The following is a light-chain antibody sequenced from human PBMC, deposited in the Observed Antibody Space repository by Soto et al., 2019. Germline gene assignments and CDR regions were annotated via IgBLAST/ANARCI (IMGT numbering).Light chain of an antibody. CDR3: SYFGDSTNLGA. CDR1: SSDIGSYGY. J-gene: IGLJ2*01. V-gene: IGLV2-8*01. CDR2: EVS. Sequence: QSALTQPPSASGSPGQSVTISCTGTSSDIGSYGYVAWYQQHPGKAPKLMIYEVSKRPAGVPDRFSGSKSGNTASLTFSGLQGEDADDEYCSYFGDSTNLGAFGGGTKLTVL.